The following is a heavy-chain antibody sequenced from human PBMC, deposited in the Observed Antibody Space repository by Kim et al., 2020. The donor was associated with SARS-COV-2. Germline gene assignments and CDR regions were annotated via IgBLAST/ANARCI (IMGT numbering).Heavy chain of an antibody. CDR2: ISAYNGNT. D-gene: IGHD3-22*01. Sequence: ASVKVSCKASGYTFTSYGISWVRQAPGQGLEWMGWISAYNGNTNYAQKLQGRVTMTTDTSTSTAYMELRSLRSDDAAVYYCARAGYYDSSGYKPRWAFDIWGQGTMVTVSS. CDR1: GYTFTSYG. V-gene: IGHV1-18*01. J-gene: IGHJ3*02. CDR3: ARAGYYDSSGYKPRWAFDI.